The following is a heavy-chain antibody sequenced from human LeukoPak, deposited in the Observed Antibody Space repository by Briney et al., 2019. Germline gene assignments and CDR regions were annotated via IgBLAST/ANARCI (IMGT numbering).Heavy chain of an antibody. Sequence: GRSLRLSCAASGFTFSNYGMHWVRQAPGKGLEWVAAISFDGSNKDYADSVRGRFSISRDNSKNTVDLQMNSLRAEDTAMYYCARDLYDTRSLYFFDSWGQGALVTVSS. V-gene: IGHV3-30*03. CDR3: ARDLYDTRSLYFFDS. J-gene: IGHJ4*02. CDR1: GFTFSNYG. CDR2: ISFDGSNK. D-gene: IGHD3-22*01.